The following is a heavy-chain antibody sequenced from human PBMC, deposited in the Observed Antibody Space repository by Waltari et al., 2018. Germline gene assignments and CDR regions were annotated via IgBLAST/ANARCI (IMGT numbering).Heavy chain of an antibody. CDR3: GRSMYV. CDR2: TSNDGSVT. CDR1: GFIISSYW. Sequence: EEQLVESGGNLVQPGGSLRLSCAASGFIISSYWMYWVRQAPGKGLVWGSRTSNDGSVTGYADSVKGRLTISRDNAKNTLYLQMNSLRPEDTAVYYCGRSMYVWGHGTTVTVSS. J-gene: IGHJ6*02. V-gene: IGHV3-74*01.